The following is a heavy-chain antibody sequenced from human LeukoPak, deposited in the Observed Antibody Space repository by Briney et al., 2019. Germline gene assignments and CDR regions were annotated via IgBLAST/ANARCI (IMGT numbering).Heavy chain of an antibody. Sequence: SQTLSLTCAISGDSVSSNSAAWNWIRQSPSRGLEWLGRTYYRSKWYNDYAVSVKSRITINPDTSKNQFSLQLNSVTPEDTAVYYCARDLSGSYSKAYYYYYGMDVWGQGTTVTVSS. CDR2: TYYRSKWYN. V-gene: IGHV6-1*01. D-gene: IGHD1-26*01. CDR1: GDSVSSNSAA. J-gene: IGHJ6*02. CDR3: ARDLSGSYSKAYYYYYGMDV.